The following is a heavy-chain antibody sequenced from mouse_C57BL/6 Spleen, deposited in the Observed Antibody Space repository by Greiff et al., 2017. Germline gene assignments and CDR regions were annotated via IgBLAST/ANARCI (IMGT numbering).Heavy chain of an antibody. Sequence: QVQLQQSGAELVRPGTSVKVSCKASGYAFTNYLIEWVKQRPGQGLEWIGVINPGSGGTNYNEKFKGKATLTADKSSSTAYMQLSSLTSEDSAVYFCARDPYYYGSSYDDWGQGTTLTVSS. V-gene: IGHV1-54*01. CDR1: GYAFTNYL. J-gene: IGHJ2*01. CDR3: ARDPYYYGSSYDD. CDR2: INPGSGGT. D-gene: IGHD1-1*01.